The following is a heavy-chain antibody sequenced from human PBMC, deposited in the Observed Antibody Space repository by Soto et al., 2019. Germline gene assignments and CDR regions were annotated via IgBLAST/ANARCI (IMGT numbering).Heavy chain of an antibody. CDR3: ARGTATRLDY. V-gene: IGHV1-46*01. J-gene: IGHJ4*02. CDR2: INPDTGDT. Sequence: QVQVVQSGPEVKKPGASVTVSCKASGYTFTSYFIHWVRQAPGQGLEWMAIINPDTGDTNFAQNFQGRVTVTRDTSTSTVNMDLSSLRSEDTAIYYCARGTATRLDYWGQGTLVTVSS. CDR1: GYTFTSYF.